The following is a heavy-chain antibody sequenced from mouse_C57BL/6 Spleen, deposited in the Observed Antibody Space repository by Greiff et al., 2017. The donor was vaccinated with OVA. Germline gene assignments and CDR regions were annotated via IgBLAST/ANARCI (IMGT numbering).Heavy chain of an antibody. J-gene: IGHJ1*03. D-gene: IGHD1-1*01. CDR2: INPSSGYT. Sequence: QVQLKQSGAELAKPGASVKLSCKASGYTFTSYWMHWVKQRPGQGLEWLGYINPSSGYTKYNQKFKDKATLTADKSSSTAYMQLSSLTYEDSAVYYCARSLITTVVARYFDVWGTGTTVTVSS. CDR1: GYTFTSYW. CDR3: ARSLITTVVARYFDV. V-gene: IGHV1-7*01.